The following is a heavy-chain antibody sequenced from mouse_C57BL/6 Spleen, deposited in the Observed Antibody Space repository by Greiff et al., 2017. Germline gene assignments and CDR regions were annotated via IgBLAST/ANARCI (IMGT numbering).Heavy chain of an antibody. Sequence: EVKLVESGGGLVKPGGSLKLSCAASGFTFSDYGMHWVRQAPEKGLEWVAYISSGSSTIYYADTVKGRFTISRDNAKHTLFLQMTSLRAEDTAMYYCAREGTTVGYFDVWGTGTTVTVSS. CDR3: AREGTTVGYFDV. J-gene: IGHJ1*03. CDR2: ISSGSSTI. CDR1: GFTFSDYG. V-gene: IGHV5-17*01. D-gene: IGHD1-1*01.